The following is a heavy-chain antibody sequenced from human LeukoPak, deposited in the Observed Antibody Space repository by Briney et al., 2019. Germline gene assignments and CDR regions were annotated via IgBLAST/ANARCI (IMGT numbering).Heavy chain of an antibody. CDR1: GYTLTELS. CDR3: ARTVRITMVRGVDYFDY. J-gene: IGHJ4*02. V-gene: IGHV1-24*01. CDR2: FDPEDGET. Sequence: ASVKVSCKVSGYTLTELSMHWVRQAPGKGLEWMGGFDPEDGETIYAQKFQGRVTMTEDTSTDTAYMELSSLRSEDTAVYYCARTVRITMVRGVDYFDYWGQGTLVTVSS. D-gene: IGHD3-10*01.